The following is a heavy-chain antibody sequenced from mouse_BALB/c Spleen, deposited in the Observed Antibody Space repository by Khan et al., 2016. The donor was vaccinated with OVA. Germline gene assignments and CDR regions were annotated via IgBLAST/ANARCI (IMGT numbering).Heavy chain of an antibody. CDR3: ARGATMSTFYAMDY. CDR1: GYTFTSYV. Sequence: VQLQQSGPELVKPGASVKMSCKASGYTFTSYVMHWVKQKPGQGLEWIGYINPYNDGTKYNEKFKGKATLTSDKSSSTAYMELSSLTSYDSAVYYCARGATMSTFYAMDYWGQGTSVTVSS. J-gene: IGHJ4*01. CDR2: INPYNDGT. D-gene: IGHD2-4*01. V-gene: IGHV1S136*01.